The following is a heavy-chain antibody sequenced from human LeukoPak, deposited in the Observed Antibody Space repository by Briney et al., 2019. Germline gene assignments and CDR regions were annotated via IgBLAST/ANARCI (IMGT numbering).Heavy chain of an antibody. CDR3: ARGGFMITFGGPIDY. CDR1: GFTFSSYS. Sequence: PGGSLRLSCAASGFTFSSYSMNWVRQAPGKGLEWVSSISSSSSYIYCADSVKGRFTISRDNAKNSLYLQMNSLRAEDTAVYYCARGGFMITFGGPIDYWGQGTLVTVSS. D-gene: IGHD3-16*01. J-gene: IGHJ4*02. V-gene: IGHV3-21*01. CDR2: ISSSSSYI.